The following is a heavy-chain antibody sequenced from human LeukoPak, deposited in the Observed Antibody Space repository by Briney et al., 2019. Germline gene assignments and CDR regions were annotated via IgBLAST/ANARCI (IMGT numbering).Heavy chain of an antibody. D-gene: IGHD6-13*01. J-gene: IGHJ4*02. Sequence: GGSLRLSCTVSGFPFSGHSMSWVRQAPGKGLGWVSSIGDSSAYIYYTESVKGRFTISRDNAKSSLYLQMNSLRAEDTAVYYCARAGIAAAGNDYWGQGTLVTVSS. CDR1: GFPFSGHS. V-gene: IGHV3-21*04. CDR3: ARAGIAAAGNDY. CDR2: IGDSSAYI.